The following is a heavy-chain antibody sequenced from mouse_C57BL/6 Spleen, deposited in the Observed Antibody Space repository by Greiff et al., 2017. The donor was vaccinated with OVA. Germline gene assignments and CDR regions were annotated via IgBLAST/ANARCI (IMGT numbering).Heavy chain of an antibody. CDR3: ARTDYYGPGVFAY. CDR2: IDPSDSYT. V-gene: IGHV1-69*01. D-gene: IGHD1-1*01. CDR1: GYTFTSYW. J-gene: IGHJ3*01. Sequence: QVQLQQPGAELVMPGASVKLSCKASGYTFTSYWMHWVKQRPGQGLEWIGEIDPSDSYTNYNQKFKGNSTLTVDKSSSTAYMQLSSLTSEDSAVYYCARTDYYGPGVFAYWGQGTLVTVSA.